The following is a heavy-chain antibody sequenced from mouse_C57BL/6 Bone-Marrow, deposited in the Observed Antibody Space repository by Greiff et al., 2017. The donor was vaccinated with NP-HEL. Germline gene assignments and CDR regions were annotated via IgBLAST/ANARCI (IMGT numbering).Heavy chain of an antibody. J-gene: IGHJ2*01. CDR2: INPNNGGT. V-gene: IGHV1-26*01. Sequence: EVQLHQSGPELVKPGASVKISCKASGYTFTDYYMNWVKQSHGKSLEWIGDINPNNGGTSYNQKFKGKATLTVDKSSSTAYMELRSLTSEDSAVYYCARYLDYGSSYDYWGQGTTLTVSS. CDR3: ARYLDYGSSYDY. D-gene: IGHD1-1*01. CDR1: GYTFTDYY.